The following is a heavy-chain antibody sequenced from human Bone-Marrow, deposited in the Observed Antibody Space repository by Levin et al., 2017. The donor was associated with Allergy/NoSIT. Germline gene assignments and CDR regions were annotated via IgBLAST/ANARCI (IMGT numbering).Heavy chain of an antibody. Sequence: SCAASGFTFSDYYMTWIRQAPGKGLEWVSYISGSGTTVYHADSVKGRFTISRDNAKNSLYLQMNSLRVDDTAVYSCARGLNYYNSSGYPPQDFWGQGTLVTVSS. CDR2: ISGSGTTV. J-gene: IGHJ4*02. CDR1: GFTFSDYY. CDR3: ARGLNYYNSSGYPPQDF. D-gene: IGHD3-22*01. V-gene: IGHV3-11*01.